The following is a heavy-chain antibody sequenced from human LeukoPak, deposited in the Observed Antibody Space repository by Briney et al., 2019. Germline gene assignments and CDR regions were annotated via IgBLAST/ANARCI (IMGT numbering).Heavy chain of an antibody. CDR3: AKGAGGFSYYNWFDP. CDR1: GGSISSSPYY. D-gene: IGHD5-18*01. Sequence: AETLSLTCTVSGGSISSSPYYWGWIRQPPGKGLEWIGSIYYSGTTHYNPSLESRVTISVDTSKNQFSLKLASVTAADTAIYYCAKGAGGFSYYNWFDPWGQGTLVTVSS. V-gene: IGHV4-39*07. J-gene: IGHJ5*02. CDR2: IYYSGTT.